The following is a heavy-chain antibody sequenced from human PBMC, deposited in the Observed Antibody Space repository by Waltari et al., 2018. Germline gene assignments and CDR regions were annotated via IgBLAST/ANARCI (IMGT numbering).Heavy chain of an antibody. D-gene: IGHD2-2*01. Sequence: QVQLPQSGSELKKPGASGHISFKASGYTFTDYAIHLVRQAPGPGLELMGWITTKTVNPTYAQGFTGLCVFSLDTSVSTAYLQITSLKTEDSAVYYCAREVVPPHTIVVNWFDPWGQGTLVTVSS. V-gene: IGHV7-4-1*02. CDR1: GYTFTDYA. CDR2: ITTKTVNP. CDR3: AREVVPPHTIVVNWFDP. J-gene: IGHJ5*02.